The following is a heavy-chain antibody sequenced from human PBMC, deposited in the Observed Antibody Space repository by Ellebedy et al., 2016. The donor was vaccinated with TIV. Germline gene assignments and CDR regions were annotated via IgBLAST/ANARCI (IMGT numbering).Heavy chain of an antibody. V-gene: IGHV3-30*03. CDR1: GFTFRSYG. D-gene: IGHD1/OR15-1a*01. Sequence: GESLKISCVASGFTFRSYGIHWVRQAPGKGLEWVAVISYDGGNKHYTDSVKGRFTISRDNSKNSVYLQMNSLRAEDTAVYYCARENWYNDYWGQGTLVTVSS. CDR2: ISYDGGNK. CDR3: ARENWYNDY. J-gene: IGHJ4*02.